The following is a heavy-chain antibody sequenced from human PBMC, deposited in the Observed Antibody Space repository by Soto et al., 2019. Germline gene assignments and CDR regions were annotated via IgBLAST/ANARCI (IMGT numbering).Heavy chain of an antibody. CDR2: ISYDGSNK. D-gene: IGHD3-10*01. J-gene: IGHJ6*02. CDR3: TKAPSMVRGMEPLRYYGMDV. Sequence: GGSLRLSCAASGFTFSSYGMHWVRQAPGKGLEWVAVISYDGSNKYYADSVKGRFTISRDNSKNTLYLQMNSLRAEDTAVYYCTKAPSMVRGMEPLRYYGMDVWGQGTTVTVSS. V-gene: IGHV3-30*18. CDR1: GFTFSSYG.